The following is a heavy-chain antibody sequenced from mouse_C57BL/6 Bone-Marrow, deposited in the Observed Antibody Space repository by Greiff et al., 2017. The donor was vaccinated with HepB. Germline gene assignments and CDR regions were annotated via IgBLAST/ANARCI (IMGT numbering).Heavy chain of an antibody. CDR1: GYTFTDYY. Sequence: VQLKESGPVLVKPGASVKMSCKASGYTFTDYYMNWVKQSHGKSLEWIGVINPYNGGTSYNQKFKGKATLTVDKSSSTAYMELNSLTSEDSAVYYCAMLRYFDVWGTGTTVTVSS. D-gene: IGHD1-3*01. V-gene: IGHV1-19*01. CDR2: INPYNGGT. J-gene: IGHJ1*03. CDR3: AMLRYFDV.